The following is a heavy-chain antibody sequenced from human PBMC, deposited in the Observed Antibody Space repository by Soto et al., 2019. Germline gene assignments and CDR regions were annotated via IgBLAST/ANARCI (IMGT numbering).Heavy chain of an antibody. V-gene: IGHV3-23*01. Sequence: DGQLLESGGGLVQPGGSLTLSCAASRFTFSDFAMSWVRQAPGKGLEWVSSIGGTGTNTHYADSVKGRFTISRDNSRNTLYLQIDSLRDEDTAVYYCAKEAVVYNGKWDWFDSWGQGTLVIVSS. CDR1: RFTFSDFA. J-gene: IGHJ5*01. CDR2: IGGTGTNT. D-gene: IGHD1-20*01. CDR3: AKEAVVYNGKWDWFDS.